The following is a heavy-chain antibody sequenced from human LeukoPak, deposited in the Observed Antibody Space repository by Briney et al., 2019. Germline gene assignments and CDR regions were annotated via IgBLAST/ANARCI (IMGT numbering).Heavy chain of an antibody. CDR2: ISGYNGNT. CDR1: GYTFTTYG. D-gene: IGHD3-10*01. J-gene: IGHJ4*02. Sequence: ASVKVSCKASGYTFTTYGISWVRQAPGQGLEWMGWISGYNGNTNYAQTLQDRVTMTTDTSTSTAYMELRSLRSDATAMYYCARQGVYYASGSSIPPFDYWGLGTLVTVSS. CDR3: ARQGVYYASGSSIPPFDY. V-gene: IGHV1-18*01.